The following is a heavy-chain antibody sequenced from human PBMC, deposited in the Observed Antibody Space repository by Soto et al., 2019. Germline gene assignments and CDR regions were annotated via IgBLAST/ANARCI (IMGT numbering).Heavy chain of an antibody. V-gene: IGHV4-39*01. CDR3: ARHDGFSSGWIFDY. CDR2: IYYHGNT. J-gene: IGHJ4*02. Sequence: SATLSLTCTFSGGSITSRTYSWGWIRPPPGKTLEWIGTIYYHGNTYSNPSLKSRVTISVDTSNNQLSLKLRSVTAADTAVYYCARHDGFSSGWIFDYWGQGTLVTVSS. CDR1: GGSITSRTYS. D-gene: IGHD6-19*01.